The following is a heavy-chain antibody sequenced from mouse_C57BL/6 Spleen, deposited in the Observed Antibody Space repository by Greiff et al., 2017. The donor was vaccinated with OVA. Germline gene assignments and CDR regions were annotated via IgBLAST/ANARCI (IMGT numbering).Heavy chain of an antibody. D-gene: IGHD2-3*01. CDR1: GYSFTGYY. J-gene: IGHJ3*01. CDR3: ARGDGYYPWFAY. V-gene: IGHV1-42*01. Sequence: VQLKQSGPELVKPGASVKISCKASGYSFTGYYMNWVKQSPEKSLEWIGEINPSTGGTTYNQKFKAKATLTVDKSSSTAYMQLKSLTSEDSAVYYCARGDGYYPWFAYWGQGTLVTVSA. CDR2: INPSTGGT.